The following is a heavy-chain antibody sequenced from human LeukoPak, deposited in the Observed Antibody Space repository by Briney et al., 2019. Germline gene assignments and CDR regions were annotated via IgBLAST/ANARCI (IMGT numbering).Heavy chain of an antibody. V-gene: IGHV1-46*01. D-gene: IGHD3-22*01. Sequence: GASVKVSCKASGYTFTSYYMHWVRQAPGQGLEWMGIINPSGGSTSYAQKFQGRVTMTRDTSTSTVYMELSSLRSEDTAVYYCARGNYYDSSGNNWFDPWGQGTLVTVSS. CDR2: INPSGGST. CDR3: ARGNYYDSSGNNWFDP. J-gene: IGHJ5*02. CDR1: GYTFTSYY.